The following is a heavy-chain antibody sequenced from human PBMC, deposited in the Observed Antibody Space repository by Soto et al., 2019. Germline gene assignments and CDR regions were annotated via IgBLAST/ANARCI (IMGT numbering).Heavy chain of an antibody. Sequence: VGSLRLPCEPSGFTFSNYGMSWVRQAPGKGLEWVSGISGSGRDTYYADSVKGRFTISRDNSKNTVYLQLNSLRAEDTAMYYCAAGEPLNYRGQGTLVTVSS. CDR3: AAGEPLNY. D-gene: IGHD3-10*01. V-gene: IGHV3-23*01. J-gene: IGHJ4*02. CDR2: ISGSGRDT. CDR1: GFTFSNYG.